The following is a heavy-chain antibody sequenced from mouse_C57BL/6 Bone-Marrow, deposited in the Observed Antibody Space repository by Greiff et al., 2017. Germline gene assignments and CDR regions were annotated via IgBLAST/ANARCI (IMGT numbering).Heavy chain of an antibody. CDR3: ARRYYYGSSYPYAMDY. D-gene: IGHD1-1*01. Sequence: QVQLQQPGAELVRPGSSVKLSCKASGYTFTSYWMDWVKQRPGQGLEWIGNIYPSDSETHYNQKFKDKATFTVDKSSSTAYMQLSSLTFVDSAVYYCARRYYYGSSYPYAMDYWGQGTSVTVSS. V-gene: IGHV1-61*01. J-gene: IGHJ4*01. CDR1: GYTFTSYW. CDR2: IYPSDSET.